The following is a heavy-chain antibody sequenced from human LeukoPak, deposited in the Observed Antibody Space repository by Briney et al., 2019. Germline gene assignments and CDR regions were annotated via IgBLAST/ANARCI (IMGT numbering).Heavy chain of an antibody. CDR2: INPNSGGT. Sequence: ASMKVSCKASGYTFTGYYMHWVRQAPGQGLEWMGWINPNSGGTNYAQKFQGRVTMTRDTSISTAYMELSRLRSDDTAVYYCARDRGGSYFSPIDYWGQGTLVTVSS. CDR1: GYTFTGYY. CDR3: ARDRGGSYFSPIDY. V-gene: IGHV1-2*02. D-gene: IGHD1-26*01. J-gene: IGHJ4*02.